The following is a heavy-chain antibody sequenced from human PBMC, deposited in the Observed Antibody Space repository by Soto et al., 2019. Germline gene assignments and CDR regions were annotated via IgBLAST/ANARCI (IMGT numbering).Heavy chain of an antibody. D-gene: IGHD6-6*01. CDR2: ISSSSSYI. V-gene: IGHV3-21*01. Sequence: GGSLRLSCAASGFTFSSYSMNWVRQAPGKGLEWVSSISSSSSYIYYADSVKGRFTISRDKAKNSLYLQMNSLRAEDTAVYYCSREYESSSARRTFDIWGQGTMVTVSS. J-gene: IGHJ3*02. CDR3: SREYESSSARRTFDI. CDR1: GFTFSSYS.